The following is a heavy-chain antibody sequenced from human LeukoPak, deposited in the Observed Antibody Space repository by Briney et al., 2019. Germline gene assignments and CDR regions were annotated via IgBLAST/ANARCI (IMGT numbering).Heavy chain of an antibody. CDR1: GFTLSTFD. J-gene: IGHJ5*02. V-gene: IGHV3-21*01. D-gene: IGHD2-2*01. CDR2: ISTSSRYI. Sequence: PGGSLRLSCAASGFTLSTFDMNWVRQAPGKGLESVSSISTSSRYIYYRDSVKGRFTISRDDAKNSLYLQMNSLRVEDTAVYYCARADCSGSTCYLRRSWFDPWGQGTLVTVSS. CDR3: ARADCSGSTCYLRRSWFDP.